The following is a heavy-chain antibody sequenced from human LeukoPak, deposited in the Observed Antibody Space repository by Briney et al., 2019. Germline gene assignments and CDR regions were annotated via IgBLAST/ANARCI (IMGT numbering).Heavy chain of an antibody. Sequence: GGSLRLSCTASGFSFSGSWMSWVRQLPGKGLEWLADMNPYGSAIVYVDSVKGRFTVSRNNAKNSLYLQMDGLRAEDTAVYYCARDPLNGALDIWGQGTLVTVSS. CDR3: ARDPLNGALDI. CDR1: GFSFSGSW. CDR2: MNPYGSAI. J-gene: IGHJ3*02. V-gene: IGHV3-7*01.